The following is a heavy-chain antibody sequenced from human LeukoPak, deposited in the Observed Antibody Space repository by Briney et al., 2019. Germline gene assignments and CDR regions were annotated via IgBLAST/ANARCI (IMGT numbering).Heavy chain of an antibody. Sequence: ASVKVSCKASGYTFTSYYMHWVRQAPGQGLEWMGIINPSGGSTSYAQKFQVRVTMTRDTSASTVYMELSSLGSEDTAVYYCARDSAYCGGDRYSDFEYWGQGTLVTVSS. CDR3: ARDSAYCGGDRYSDFEY. J-gene: IGHJ4*02. CDR1: GYTFTSYY. D-gene: IGHD2-21*02. V-gene: IGHV1-46*01. CDR2: INPSGGST.